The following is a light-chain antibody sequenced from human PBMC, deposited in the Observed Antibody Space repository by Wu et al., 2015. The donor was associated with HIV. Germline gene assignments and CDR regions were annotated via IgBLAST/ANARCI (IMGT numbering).Light chain of an antibody. J-gene: IGKJ4*01. V-gene: IGKV3-11*01. CDR3: QQRANWLS. Sequence: EIVMTQSPDTLSLSPGERATLSCRASRSVDNYLAWYQQKPGQSPRLLIYLASKRATGIPARFSGSGSGTDFTLTIDSLEPEDSAIYFCQQRANWLSFGGGTKVEL. CDR1: RSVDNY. CDR2: LAS.